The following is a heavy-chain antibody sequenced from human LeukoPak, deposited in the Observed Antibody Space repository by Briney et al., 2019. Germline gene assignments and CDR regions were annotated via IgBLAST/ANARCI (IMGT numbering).Heavy chain of an antibody. V-gene: IGHV3-23*01. CDR1: GFTFSSYA. J-gene: IGHJ4*02. D-gene: IGHD6-19*01. Sequence: GGSLRLSCAASGFTFSSYAMTWVRQAPGKGLEWVSGISGSGGNTNYADSVKGRFTISRDNSKNTLYVQMNSLRAEDTAVYYCAKTYSSGWSPFDYWGQGSLVTVSS. CDR2: ISGSGGNT. CDR3: AKTYSSGWSPFDY.